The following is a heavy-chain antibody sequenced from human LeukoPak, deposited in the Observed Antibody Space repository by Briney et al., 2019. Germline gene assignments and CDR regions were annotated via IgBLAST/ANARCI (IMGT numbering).Heavy chain of an antibody. Sequence: WASVKVSCKASGYTFTSYDINWVRQATGQGLEWMGWMNPNSGNTGYAQKFQGRVTMTRNTSISTAYMELSSLRSEDTAVYYCARTYSSSWPHYYYYMDVWGKGTTVTISS. V-gene: IGHV1-8*01. CDR2: MNPNSGNT. D-gene: IGHD6-13*01. CDR1: GYTFTSYD. J-gene: IGHJ6*03. CDR3: ARTYSSSWPHYYYYMDV.